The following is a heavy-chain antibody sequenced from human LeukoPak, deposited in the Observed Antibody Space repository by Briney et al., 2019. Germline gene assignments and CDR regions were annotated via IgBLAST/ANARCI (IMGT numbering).Heavy chain of an antibody. J-gene: IGHJ6*02. V-gene: IGHV4-59*01. D-gene: IGHD4-11*01. Sequence: SETLSLTCSVSGGSISTYYWSWIRQPPGKGLEWIGYIYYSGSTNYNPSLTSRAIISVDTSKNQFSLDLTSVTAADSAVYFCARSYSNFYYGMDVWGQGTTVTVSS. CDR1: GGSISTYY. CDR3: ARSYSNFYYGMDV. CDR2: IYYSGST.